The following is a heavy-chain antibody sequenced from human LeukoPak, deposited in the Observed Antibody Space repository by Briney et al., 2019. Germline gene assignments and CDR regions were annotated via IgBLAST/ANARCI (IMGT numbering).Heavy chain of an antibody. Sequence: PGGSLRLSCAASGFTFNSYAMHWVRQAPGKGLEWVAVISYDGSNKYYADSVKGRFTISRDNSKNTLYLQMNSLRAEDTALYYCARDAYFDSSGYILNYFDYWGQGTLVTVSS. CDR3: ARDAYFDSSGYILNYFDY. J-gene: IGHJ4*02. CDR1: GFTFNSYA. CDR2: ISYDGSNK. D-gene: IGHD3-22*01. V-gene: IGHV3-30*01.